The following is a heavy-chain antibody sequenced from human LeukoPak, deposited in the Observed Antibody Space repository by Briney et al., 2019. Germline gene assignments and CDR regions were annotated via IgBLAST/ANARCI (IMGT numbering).Heavy chain of an antibody. V-gene: IGHV3-9*01. J-gene: IGHJ4*02. CDR2: ISWNSGSI. CDR1: GFTFDDYA. D-gene: IGHD4-23*01. Sequence: PGMSLRLSCAASGFTFDDYAMHWVRQAPGKGLEWVSGISWNSGSIGYADSVEGRFTVSRDNAKNTLYLQMNSLRVEDTAVYYCARADYGGNSDFHYWGQGTLVTVSS. CDR3: ARADYGGNSDFHY.